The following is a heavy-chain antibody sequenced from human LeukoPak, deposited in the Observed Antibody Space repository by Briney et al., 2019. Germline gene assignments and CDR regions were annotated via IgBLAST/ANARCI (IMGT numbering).Heavy chain of an antibody. CDR3: ARDLWQQLVGAGRYAFDI. CDR2: IIPIFGTA. J-gene: IGHJ3*02. V-gene: IGHV1-69*06. D-gene: IGHD6-13*01. CDR1: GGTFSSYA. Sequence: ASVKVSCNASGGTFSSYAISWVRQAPGQGLEWMGGIIPIFGTANYAQKFQGRVTITADKSTSTAYMELSSLRSEDTAVYYCARDLWQQLVGAGRYAFDIWGQGTMVTVSS.